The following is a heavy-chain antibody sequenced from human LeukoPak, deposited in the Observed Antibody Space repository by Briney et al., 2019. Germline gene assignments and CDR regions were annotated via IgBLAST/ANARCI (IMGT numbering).Heavy chain of an antibody. V-gene: IGHV3-30-3*01. CDR3: ARDTEALRFLEWLPGDY. J-gene: IGHJ4*02. Sequence: GGSLRLSCAASGFTFSNYAMHWVRQAPGKGLEWVAVISYDGSNKYYADSVKGRFTISRDNSKNTLYLQMNSLRAEDTAVYYCARDTEALRFLEWLPGDYWGQGTLVTVS. CDR1: GFTFSNYA. CDR2: ISYDGSNK. D-gene: IGHD3-3*01.